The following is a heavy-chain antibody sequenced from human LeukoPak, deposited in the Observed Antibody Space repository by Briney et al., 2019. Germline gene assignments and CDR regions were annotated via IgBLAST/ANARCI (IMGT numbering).Heavy chain of an antibody. CDR1: GYTFTGYY. CDR2: INPNSDGT. J-gene: IGHJ6*03. Sequence: ASVKVSCKASGYTFTGYYMHWVRQAPGQGLEWMGWINPNSDGTNYAQKFQGRVTMTRDTSISTAYMELSRLRSDDTAVYYCARVVPAAIRHYYMDVWGKGTTVTVSS. D-gene: IGHD2-2*02. CDR3: ARVVPAAIRHYYMDV. V-gene: IGHV1-2*02.